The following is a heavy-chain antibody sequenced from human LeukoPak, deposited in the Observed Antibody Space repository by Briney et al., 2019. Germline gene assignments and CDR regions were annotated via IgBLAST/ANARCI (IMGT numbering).Heavy chain of an antibody. CDR2: IYYSGST. CDR1: GGSTSSYY. CDR3: ARVLRFLEWLPHAFDI. Sequence: SETLSLTCTVSGGSTSSYYWSWIRQPPGKGLEWIGYIYYSGSTNYNPSLKSRVTISVDTSKNQFSLKLSSVTAADTAVYYCARVLRFLEWLPHAFDIWGQGTMVTVSS. J-gene: IGHJ3*02. V-gene: IGHV4-59*01. D-gene: IGHD3-3*01.